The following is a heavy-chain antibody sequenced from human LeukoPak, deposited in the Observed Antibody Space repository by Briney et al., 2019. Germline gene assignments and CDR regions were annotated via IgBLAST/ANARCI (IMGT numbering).Heavy chain of an antibody. CDR1: GGSISSSSYY. CDR3: ARGCYDFWSGYWVGPNYYYYMDV. V-gene: IGHV4-39*07. D-gene: IGHD3-3*01. Sequence: TSETLSLTCTVSGGSISSSSYYWGWIRQPPGKGLEWIGTIYYSGSTYYNPSLKSRVTISVDTSKNQFSLKLSSVTAADTAVYYCARGCYDFWSGYWVGPNYYYYMDVWGKGTTVTVSS. CDR2: IYYSGST. J-gene: IGHJ6*03.